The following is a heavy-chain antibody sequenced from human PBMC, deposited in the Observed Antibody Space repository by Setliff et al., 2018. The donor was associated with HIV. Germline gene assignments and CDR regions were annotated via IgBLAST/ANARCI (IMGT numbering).Heavy chain of an antibody. J-gene: IGHJ4*02. CDR3: AKGPVSGVDF. Sequence: ASETLSLTCAVPGGSIGSGGYSWSWIRQPPGRGLEWVGYIYHVGGTYYNPSLRSRVTISVDRSKNLFSLKLTSVTAADTAVYYCAKGPVSGVDFWGQGTLVTVSS. CDR2: IYHVGGT. V-gene: IGHV4-30-2*01. CDR1: GGSIGSGGYS. D-gene: IGHD2-15*01.